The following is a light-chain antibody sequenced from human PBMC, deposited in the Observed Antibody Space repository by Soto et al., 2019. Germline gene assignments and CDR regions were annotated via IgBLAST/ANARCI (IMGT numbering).Light chain of an antibody. Sequence: QSVLTQSPSASASLGASVKLTCTLNNGHSSYAIAWHQQQPEKGPRYLMKVNSDGSHRKGDGIPDRFSGSSSGAERYLTISSLQSEDEADYYCQTWGSGIVVFGGGTKLT. CDR2: VNSDGSH. CDR3: QTWGSGIVV. J-gene: IGLJ2*01. V-gene: IGLV4-69*01. CDR1: NGHSSYA.